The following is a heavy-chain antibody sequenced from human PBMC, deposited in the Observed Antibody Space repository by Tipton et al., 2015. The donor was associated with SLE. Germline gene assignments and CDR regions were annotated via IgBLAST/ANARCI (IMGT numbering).Heavy chain of an antibody. CDR3: ARDSIYYDILTGYYDNDYYYGMDV. J-gene: IGHJ6*02. V-gene: IGHV4-4*07. D-gene: IGHD3-9*01. Sequence: TLSLTCTVSGASVSSHYWNWIRQTPGKGLEWIGRIYTSGSTNYNPSLKSRVTMSVDTSKNQFSLKLSSVTAADTAVYYCARDSIYYDILTGYYDNDYYYGMDVWGQGTTVTVSS. CDR1: GASVSSHY. CDR2: IYTSGST.